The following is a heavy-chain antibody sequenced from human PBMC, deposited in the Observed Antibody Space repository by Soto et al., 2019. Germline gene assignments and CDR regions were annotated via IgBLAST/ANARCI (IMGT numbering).Heavy chain of an antibody. CDR3: AKQRADYGSGADTFYFDS. CDR1: GVTFSNYA. D-gene: IGHD3-10*01. J-gene: IGHJ4*02. CDR2: LSGSGGTT. Sequence: GGSLRLSCTVSGVTFSNYAMNWVRQAPGKGLEWVSSLSGSGGTTYYADSVKGRFIISRDNSKNTLYLLMNSLRAEDTALYYCAKQRADYGSGADTFYFDSWGQGALVTVSS. V-gene: IGHV3-23*01.